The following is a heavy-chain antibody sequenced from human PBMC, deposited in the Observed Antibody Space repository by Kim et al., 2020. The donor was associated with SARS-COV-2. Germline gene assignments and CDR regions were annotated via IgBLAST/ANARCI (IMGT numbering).Heavy chain of an antibody. D-gene: IGHD5-18*01. CDR2: IYYSGST. J-gene: IGHJ4*02. V-gene: IGHV4-59*01. Sequence: SETLSLTCTVSGGSISSYYWSWIRQPPGKGLEWIGYIYYSGSTNYNPSLKSRVTISVDTSKNQFSLKLSSVTAADTAVYYCARGPYIQLWFGIDYWGQGTLVTVSS. CDR3: ARGPYIQLWFGIDY. CDR1: GGSISSYY.